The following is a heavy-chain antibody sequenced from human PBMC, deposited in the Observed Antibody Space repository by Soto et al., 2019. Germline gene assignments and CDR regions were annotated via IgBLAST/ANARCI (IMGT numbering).Heavy chain of an antibody. CDR2: IKTDGSST. V-gene: IGHV3-74*01. D-gene: IGHD3-10*01. Sequence: EVQLVESGGGLVQPGGSLRLSCAASGFSFSSYWIHWVRQAPGKGLVWVSRIKTDGSSTDYADSVKGRFTISRDNAKNTLYLKMNSLRAADTAVYCCTKREGNTDGLSHWGQGTLVTVAS. CDR3: TKREGNTDGLSH. J-gene: IGHJ4*02. CDR1: GFSFSSYW.